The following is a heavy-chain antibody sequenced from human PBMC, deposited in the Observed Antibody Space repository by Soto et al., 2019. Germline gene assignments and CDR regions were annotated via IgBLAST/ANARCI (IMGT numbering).Heavy chain of an antibody. D-gene: IGHD3-16*01. Sequence: QLQLQESGSGLVKPSQTLSLTCAVSAGSISRGGYSWSWIRQPPGKGVECLGYIYHSGSTYYNPALKSRVTIPVDRSETQFSLTLSSVTAADTAVYYCAGGGGRYFDLWGRGTLVTVSS. J-gene: IGHJ2*01. CDR2: IYHSGST. CDR1: AGSISRGGYS. V-gene: IGHV4-30-2*01. CDR3: AGGGGRYFDL.